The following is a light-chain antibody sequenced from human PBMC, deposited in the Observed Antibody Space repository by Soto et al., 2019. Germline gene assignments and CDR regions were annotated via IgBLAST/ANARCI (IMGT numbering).Light chain of an antibody. CDR3: CSSAPESTYV. CDR2: KGT. J-gene: IGLJ1*01. V-gene: IGLV2-23*01. CDR1: SSDVGAYDS. Sequence: QSALAQPASVSGSPGQSITVSCTGTSSDVGAYDSVSWYQQHPHKAPQLIIYKGTQRPSGVSNRFSGSTSGNAASLTISGLQADDEADYFCCSSAPESTYVCXTGTKVTVL.